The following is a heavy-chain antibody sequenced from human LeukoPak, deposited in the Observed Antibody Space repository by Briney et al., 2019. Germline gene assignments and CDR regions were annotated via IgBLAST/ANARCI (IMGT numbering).Heavy chain of an antibody. D-gene: IGHD3-22*01. V-gene: IGHV4-39*01. CDR3: ARQDDSSGYYGDYFDY. CDR1: GGSISSSSYY. J-gene: IGHJ4*02. CDR2: IYYSGST. Sequence: SETLSLTCTVSGGSISSSSYYWGWIRQPPGKGLEWIGSIYYSGSTYYNPSLKSRVTISVDTSKNQISLKLSSVTAADTAVYYCARQDDSSGYYGDYFDYWGQGTLVTVSS.